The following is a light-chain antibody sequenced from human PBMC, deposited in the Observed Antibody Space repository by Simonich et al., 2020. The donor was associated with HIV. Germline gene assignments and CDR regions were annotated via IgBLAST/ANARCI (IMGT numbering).Light chain of an antibody. CDR3: QQCNNWPWT. Sequence: EIVMTQSPATLSVSPGERATLSCRASQSGSNNLAWYKQKPGQAPRLLIYGASTRATGSPARFSGSGSGTEFTLTINSLQSEDFAVYYCQQCNNWPWTFGRGTKVEIK. J-gene: IGKJ1*01. V-gene: IGKV3-15*01. CDR2: GAS. CDR1: QSGSNN.